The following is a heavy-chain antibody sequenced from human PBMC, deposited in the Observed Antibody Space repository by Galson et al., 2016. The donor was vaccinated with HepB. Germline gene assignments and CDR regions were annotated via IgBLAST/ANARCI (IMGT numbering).Heavy chain of an antibody. CDR3: ARGRGRTWPTSDY. J-gene: IGHJ4*02. D-gene: IGHD2/OR15-2a*01. Sequence: SETLSLTCDVHGGSISGYPWNWIRQPPGKGLEWLGEINDGGITSYSPSLESRATVSVDLSKSQLSLNLVAVTAADTAVYYCARGRGRTWPTSDYWGQGVLVTVSS. CDR2: INDGGIT. CDR1: GGSISGYP. V-gene: IGHV4-34*01.